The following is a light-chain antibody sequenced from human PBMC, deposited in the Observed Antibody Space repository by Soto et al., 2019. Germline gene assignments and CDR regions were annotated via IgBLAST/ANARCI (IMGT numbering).Light chain of an antibody. Sequence: QSVLTQPPSASGTPGQRVTISCSGSSSNIGRNTVNWYQQLPGTAPKLLIYSNNQRPSGVPDRFSGSKSGTSAALAISGLQSEDEADYNCAAWDDSLNGPVFGGGTKLTV. CDR1: SSNIGRNT. V-gene: IGLV1-44*01. CDR2: SNN. CDR3: AAWDDSLNGPV. J-gene: IGLJ3*02.